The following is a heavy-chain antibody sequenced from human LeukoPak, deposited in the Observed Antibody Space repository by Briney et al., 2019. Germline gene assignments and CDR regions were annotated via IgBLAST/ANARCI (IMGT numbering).Heavy chain of an antibody. CDR2: IYYSGTT. Sequence: SETLSLTCTVSGGPINSYYWSWIRQPPGKGLEWIGYIYYSGTTKYNASLTSRVTISVDTSKSQFTLMVKSVTAADTAVYYCARSMNSPRDLDLWGQGTLVTVSS. J-gene: IGHJ5*02. CDR1: GGPINSYY. CDR3: ARSMNSPRDLDL. D-gene: IGHD2/OR15-2a*01. V-gene: IGHV4-59*01.